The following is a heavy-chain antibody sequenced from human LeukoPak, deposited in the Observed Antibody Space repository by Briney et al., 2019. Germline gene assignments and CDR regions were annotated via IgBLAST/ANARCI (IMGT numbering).Heavy chain of an antibody. CDR3: AREDGGNYFDF. J-gene: IGHJ4*02. CDR2: ISSSGSTI. D-gene: IGHD4-23*01. V-gene: IGHV3-48*03. CDR1: GFTFRSYE. Sequence: GGSLRLSCAASGFTFRSYEMNWVRQSPGKGLEWVSYISSSGSTIVYADSVKGRFNIYRDNAKNTLYLQMNSLRAEDTAVYYCAREDGGNYFDFWGKGTLVNVSS.